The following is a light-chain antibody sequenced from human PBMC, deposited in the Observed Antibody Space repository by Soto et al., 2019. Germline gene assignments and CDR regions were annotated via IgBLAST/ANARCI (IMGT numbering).Light chain of an antibody. Sequence: QSALTQPASVSGSPGQSITISCTGTSSDVGSTFNYVSWYQHHPGKAPRLIMSDVNHRPSGVSDRFSGSKSGNTASLTTSGLQAEDEAHYFCSAYSTGSTPVLFGGGTKLTVL. V-gene: IGLV2-14*03. CDR1: SSDVGSTFNY. CDR3: SAYSTGSTPVL. CDR2: DVN. J-gene: IGLJ3*02.